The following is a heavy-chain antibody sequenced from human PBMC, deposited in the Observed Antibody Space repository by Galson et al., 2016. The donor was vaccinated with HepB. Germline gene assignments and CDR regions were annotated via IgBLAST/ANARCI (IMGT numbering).Heavy chain of an antibody. CDR2: ISYDGSNK. CDR1: GFTFSSYS. D-gene: IGHD3-22*01. Sequence: SLRLSCAASGFTFSSYSMNWVPQAPAKGLEWVALISYDGSNKYYADSVKGRFTISRDNSKNTLYLQMNSLRAEDTAVYYCAKEGCYYDSSGCGFDYWGQGTLVTVSS. J-gene: IGHJ4*02. CDR3: AKEGCYYDSSGCGFDY. V-gene: IGHV3-30*18.